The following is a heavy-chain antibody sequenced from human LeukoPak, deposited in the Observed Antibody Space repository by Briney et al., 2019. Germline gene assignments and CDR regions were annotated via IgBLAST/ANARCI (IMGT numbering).Heavy chain of an antibody. CDR2: IYYSGST. V-gene: IGHV4-31*03. CDR1: GGSISSGGYY. CDR3: ARDGDTMIVV. D-gene: IGHD3-22*01. Sequence: SETLSLTCTVSGGSISSGGYYWSWIRQHPGKGLEWIGYIYYSGSTYYNPSLKSRVTISVDTSKNQFSLKLSSVTAADTAVYYCARDGDTMIVVWGQGTLVTVSS. J-gene: IGHJ4*02.